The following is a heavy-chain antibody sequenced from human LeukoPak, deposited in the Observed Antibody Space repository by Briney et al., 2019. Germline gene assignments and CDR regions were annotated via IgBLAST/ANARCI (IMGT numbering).Heavy chain of an antibody. J-gene: IGHJ6*03. CDR1: GYTFSNYN. V-gene: IGHV1-8*02. D-gene: IGHD3-10*01. Sequence: ASVKVSCKASGYTFSNYNVHWVRQAPGQGLDWMGWMNPNSGNTGYAQKFQGRVTMTRNTSISTAYMELSSLRSEDTAVYYCARAQITMVRGVIYYYYYYMDVWGKGTTVTISS. CDR2: MNPNSGNT. CDR3: ARAQITMVRGVIYYYYYYMDV.